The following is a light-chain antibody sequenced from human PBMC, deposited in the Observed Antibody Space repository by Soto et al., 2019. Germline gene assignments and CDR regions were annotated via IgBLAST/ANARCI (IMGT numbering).Light chain of an antibody. Sequence: DIQLTQSPSFLSASVGDRVTITCRASQGISRYLAWYQQKPGEAPKLLIYAASTLQSGVPSRFSGSGSGTDFTLTISRLQPEDLATYYCQQLNTYPRVTFGQGTRLEIK. CDR1: QGISRY. CDR2: AAS. J-gene: IGKJ5*01. CDR3: QQLNTYPRVT. V-gene: IGKV1-9*01.